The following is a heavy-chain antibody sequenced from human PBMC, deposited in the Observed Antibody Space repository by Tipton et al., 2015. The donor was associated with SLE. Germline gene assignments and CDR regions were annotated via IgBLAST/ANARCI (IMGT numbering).Heavy chain of an antibody. V-gene: IGHV4-59*01. CDR2: MYNSVST. D-gene: IGHD3-22*01. J-gene: IGHJ3*01. CDR1: GGSISNYY. CDR3: TRGPVGSGYYSSSDAFDF. Sequence: TLSLTCTVSGGSISNYYWSWMGQSPGKGLEWIGQMYNSVSTNYNPSLKSRVTISVDTFTNQFSLRLRSVSAADTAVYFCTRGPVGSGYYSSSDAFDFWGQGTMVTVS.